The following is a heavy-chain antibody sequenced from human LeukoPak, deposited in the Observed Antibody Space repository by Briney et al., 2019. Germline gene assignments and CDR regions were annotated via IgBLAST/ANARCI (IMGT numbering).Heavy chain of an antibody. CDR1: GGTFSGYA. J-gene: IGHJ3*02. CDR3: ARGNRLVIGSEEIHI. Sequence: ASVKVSCKASGGTFSGYAISWVRQAPGQGLEWMGRIIPIFGTANYAQKFQGRVTITTDESTSTAYMELSSLRSEDTAVYYCARGNRLVIGSEEIHIWGQGTMVTVSS. D-gene: IGHD3-10*01. V-gene: IGHV1-69*05. CDR2: IIPIFGTA.